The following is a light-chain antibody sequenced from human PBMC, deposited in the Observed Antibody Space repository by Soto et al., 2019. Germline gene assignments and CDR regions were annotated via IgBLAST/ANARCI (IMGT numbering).Light chain of an antibody. Sequence: EIVLTQSPATLSLSPGERATLSCRASQSVSSYLAWYQQKPGQAPRLLIYYASNRSTGIPARFSGSGSGTVFTITISSLAPEAFAVYYCQQRSNWRTFGGGTKVEIK. J-gene: IGKJ4*01. V-gene: IGKV3-11*01. CDR1: QSVSSY. CDR2: YAS. CDR3: QQRSNWRT.